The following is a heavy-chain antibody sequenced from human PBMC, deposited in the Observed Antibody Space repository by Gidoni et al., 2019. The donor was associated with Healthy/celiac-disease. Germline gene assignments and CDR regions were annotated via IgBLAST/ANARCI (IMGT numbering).Heavy chain of an antibody. Sequence: QVQLQQWGAGLLKPSETLSLTCAVYGGSFSGYYWSWIRQPPGNGLEWIGEINHSGSTNYNPSLKSRVTISVDTSKNQFSLKLSSVTAADTAVYYCARLRSSPTNWFDPWGQGTLVTVSS. V-gene: IGHV4-34*01. D-gene: IGHD6-13*01. CDR3: ARLRSSPTNWFDP. CDR1: GGSFSGYY. CDR2: INHSGST. J-gene: IGHJ5*02.